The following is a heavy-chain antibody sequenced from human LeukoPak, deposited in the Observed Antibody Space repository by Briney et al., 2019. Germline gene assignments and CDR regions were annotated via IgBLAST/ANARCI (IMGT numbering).Heavy chain of an antibody. V-gene: IGHV4-4*07. D-gene: IGHD3-9*01. CDR2: IYTSGST. J-gene: IGHJ6*03. CDR3: ARACCPDYDILTGYYYYYYMDV. Sequence: PSETLSLTCTVSGGSISSYYWSWIRQPAGKGLEWIGRIYTSGSTNYNPSLKSRVTMSVDTSKNQFSLKLSSVTAADTAVYYCARACCPDYDILTGYYYYYYMDVWGKGTTVTVSS. CDR1: GGSISSYY.